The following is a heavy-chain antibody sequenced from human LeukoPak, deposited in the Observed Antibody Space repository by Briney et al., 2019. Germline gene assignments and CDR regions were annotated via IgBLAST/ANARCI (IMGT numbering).Heavy chain of an antibody. CDR2: ISNDGTNE. Sequence: PGGSLRLSCVASGFSFREYPIHWVRQAPGKGLEWVAVISNDGTNEYDAEFVKGRFTMSRDNSKNTVFLDMNNLRTEDTAVYYCARAQISIIYSGQYLDVWGQGTTVAVSS. V-gene: IGHV3-30-3*01. CDR1: GFSFREYP. D-gene: IGHD3-9*01. J-gene: IGHJ6*02. CDR3: ARAQISIIYSGQYLDV.